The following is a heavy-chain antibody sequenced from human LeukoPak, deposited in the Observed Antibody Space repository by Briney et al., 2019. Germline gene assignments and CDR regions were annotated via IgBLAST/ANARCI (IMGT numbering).Heavy chain of an antibody. Sequence: PSETLSLTCTVSGGSISSYYWSWIRQPPGKGLEWIGYIYYSGSTNYNPSLKSRVTISLDKSKKQFSLKLFSVTAADTAVYYCARGRYLTTLGGAAAGFLDYWGQGTVVTVSS. D-gene: IGHD6-13*01. V-gene: IGHV4-59*12. CDR2: IYYSGST. J-gene: IGHJ4*02. CDR3: ARGRYLTTLGGAAAGFLDY. CDR1: GGSISSYY.